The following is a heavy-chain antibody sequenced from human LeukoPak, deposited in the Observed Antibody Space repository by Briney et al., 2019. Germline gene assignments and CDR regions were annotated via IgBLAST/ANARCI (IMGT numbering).Heavy chain of an antibody. CDR3: ARDVGSSWFSLHYMDV. CDR2: IYVGGRT. D-gene: IGHD6-13*01. Sequence: GGSLRLSCAASGFSVGTNYMTWVRQAPGKGLEWVSVIYVGGRTDYADSVKGRFTISRDNAKNSLYLQMNSLRAEDTAVYYCARDVGSSWFSLHYMDVWGKGTTVTISS. V-gene: IGHV3-53*01. CDR1: GFSVGTNY. J-gene: IGHJ6*03.